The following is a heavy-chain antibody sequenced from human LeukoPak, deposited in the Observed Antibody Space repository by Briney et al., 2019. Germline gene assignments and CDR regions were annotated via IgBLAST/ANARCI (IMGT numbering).Heavy chain of an antibody. V-gene: IGHV3-30*01. D-gene: IGHD6-6*01. J-gene: IGHJ3*02. Sequence: GGSLRLSCAASGFTFNTYAMHWVRQAPGKGLEWLAVISYDGRNKVYADSVKGRVTISRDNSKNTLSVEVNNLRAEDTAVYYCARGDHISGRQAFDIWGQGTMVTVSS. CDR3: ARGDHISGRQAFDI. CDR2: ISYDGRNK. CDR1: GFTFNTYA.